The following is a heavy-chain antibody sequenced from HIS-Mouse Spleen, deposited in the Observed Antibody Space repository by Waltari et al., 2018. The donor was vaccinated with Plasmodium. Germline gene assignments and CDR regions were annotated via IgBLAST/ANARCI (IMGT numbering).Heavy chain of an antibody. CDR1: GGSISSSLYY. CDR2: IYYSGST. V-gene: IGHV4-39*07. CDR3: ARDRITGTSYFDY. Sequence: QLQLQESGPGLVKPSETLSLTCTVSGGSISSSLYYWGWLRQPPGKGLEWIGSIYYSGSTYYNPSLKSRVTISVDTSKNQFSLKLSSVTAADTAVYYCARDRITGTSYFDYWGQGTLVTVSS. D-gene: IGHD1-7*01. J-gene: IGHJ4*02.